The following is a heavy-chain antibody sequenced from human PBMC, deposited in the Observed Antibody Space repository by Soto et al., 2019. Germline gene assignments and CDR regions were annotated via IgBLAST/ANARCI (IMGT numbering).Heavy chain of an antibody. Sequence: PSETLSLTCAAYAGSFTDYYWTRIRQPPRKGLEWSGQITHSGATNYNPSLKSRVTISEDTSKNQVSLKVTSGPAADTAVFYCARGNRYCGMEVWGRGTTV. CDR2: ITHSGAT. CDR3: ARGNRYCGMEV. J-gene: IGHJ6*01. V-gene: IGHV4-34*01. CDR1: AGSFTDYY.